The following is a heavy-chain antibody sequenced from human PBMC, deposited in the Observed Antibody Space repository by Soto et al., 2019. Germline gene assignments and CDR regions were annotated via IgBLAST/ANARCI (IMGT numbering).Heavy chain of an antibody. Sequence: GGSLRLSCAASGFPFSINSMNLVRQAPGKGLEWISYITSSSSTIYYADSVKGRFTISRDNAKNSVYLQMNSLRDEDTAVYYCARGRVANAYFDYWGQGALVTVSS. CDR2: ITSSSSTI. D-gene: IGHD1-1*01. CDR1: GFPFSINS. J-gene: IGHJ4*02. CDR3: ARGRVANAYFDY. V-gene: IGHV3-48*02.